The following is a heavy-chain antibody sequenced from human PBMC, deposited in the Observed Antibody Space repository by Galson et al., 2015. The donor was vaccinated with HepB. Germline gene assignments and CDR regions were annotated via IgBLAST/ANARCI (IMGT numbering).Heavy chain of an antibody. V-gene: IGHV3-30*18. D-gene: IGHD1-14*01. CDR1: GFTFNSFG. CDR2: ISYDGSNK. CDR3: AKDHFHGGNLHYYAMDV. J-gene: IGHJ6*02. Sequence: SLRLSCAASGFTFNSFGMHWVRQAPGKGLQWVAVISYDGSNKFCEDSVKGRFTISRDNSKNTLYLQMNSLRAEDTAVYYCAKDHFHGGNLHYYAMDVWGQGTTVTVSS.